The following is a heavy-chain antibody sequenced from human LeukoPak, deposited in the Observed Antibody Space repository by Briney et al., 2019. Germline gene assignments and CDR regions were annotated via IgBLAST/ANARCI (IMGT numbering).Heavy chain of an antibody. CDR1: GFTFRSYD. J-gene: IGHJ2*01. V-gene: IGHV3-13*01. CDR3: VRAAYSSTWYSRYFDL. D-gene: IGHD6-13*01. Sequence: GGSLRLSCAASGFTFRSYDMHWVRQATGKGLEWVSGIGTAGEIYYPGFVKGRFTTYRENAKNSLYLQMNSLGAGDTPVYYCVRAAYSSTWYSRYFDLWGRGTLVTVSS. CDR2: IGTAGEI.